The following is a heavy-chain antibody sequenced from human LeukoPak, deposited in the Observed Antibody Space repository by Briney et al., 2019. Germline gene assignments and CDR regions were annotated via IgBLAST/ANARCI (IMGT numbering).Heavy chain of an antibody. D-gene: IGHD5-18*01. Sequence: PSETLSLTCTVSGGSISSYYWSGIRQPPGKGLEWIGYIYYSGSTNYNPSLKSRVTISVDTSKNQFSLKLSSVTAADTAVYYCARALRGYSYGFDYWGQGTLVTVSS. CDR3: ARALRGYSYGFDY. CDR1: GGSISSYY. V-gene: IGHV4-59*01. J-gene: IGHJ4*02. CDR2: IYYSGST.